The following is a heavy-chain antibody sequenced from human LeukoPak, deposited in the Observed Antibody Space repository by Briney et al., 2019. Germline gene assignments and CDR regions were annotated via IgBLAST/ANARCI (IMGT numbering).Heavy chain of an antibody. CDR3: AKDPRYCSSTSCYNVDY. D-gene: IGHD2-2*02. Sequence: PGGSLRLSCAASGFTFSSYAMSWVRQAPGKGLEWVSAISGSGGSTYYADSVKGRFTISRGNSKNTLYLQMNSLRAEDTAVYYCAKDPRYCSSTSCYNVDYWGQGTLVTVSS. V-gene: IGHV3-23*01. CDR2: ISGSGGST. CDR1: GFTFSSYA. J-gene: IGHJ4*02.